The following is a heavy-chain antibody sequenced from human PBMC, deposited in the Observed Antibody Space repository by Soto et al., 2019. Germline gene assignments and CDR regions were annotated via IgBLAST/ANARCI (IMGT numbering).Heavy chain of an antibody. J-gene: IGHJ5*02. CDR3: AKGKSTGDIDWFDP. CDR2: LIGGHYGT. Sequence: GESLKISCVASGFTLQNYAMAWVRQAPGKGLEWVSTLIGGHYGTAYSYSVKGRFTVSRDNSKNCLYLQMNSLGVEDTAMYFCAKGKSTGDIDWFDPWGQGRLVTVSS. CDR1: GFTLQNYA. V-gene: IGHV3-23*01. D-gene: IGHD3-10*01.